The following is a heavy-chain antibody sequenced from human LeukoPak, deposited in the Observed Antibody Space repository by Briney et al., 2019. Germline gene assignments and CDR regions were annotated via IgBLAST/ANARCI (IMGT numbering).Heavy chain of an antibody. CDR3: ASVTVTTWAPDGHMDV. V-gene: IGHV1-69*05. D-gene: IGHD4-11*01. CDR2: IIPIFGTT. Sequence: SVKVSCKASGGTFSSYAISWVRQAPGQGLEWMGGIIPIFGTTNYAQKFQGRVTITTDESTSTAYMEVSSLRIEDTAVYYCASVTVTTWAPDGHMDVWGKGTTVTVSS. J-gene: IGHJ6*03. CDR1: GGTFSSYA.